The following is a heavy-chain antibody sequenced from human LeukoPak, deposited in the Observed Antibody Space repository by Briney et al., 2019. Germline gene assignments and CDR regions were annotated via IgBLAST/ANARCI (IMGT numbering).Heavy chain of an antibody. CDR3: ARQATSASYSYDY. V-gene: IGHV4-4*09. CDR1: GGSFSGYY. Sequence: PSETLSLTCTVSGGSFSGYYWGWIRQPPGEGLEWIGFIYTSGSPSYNPSLKSRVTISIDTSKNQFSLKLSSVTAADTAVYYCARQATSASYSYDYWGQGTLVTVSS. D-gene: IGHD1-26*01. CDR2: IYTSGSP. J-gene: IGHJ4*02.